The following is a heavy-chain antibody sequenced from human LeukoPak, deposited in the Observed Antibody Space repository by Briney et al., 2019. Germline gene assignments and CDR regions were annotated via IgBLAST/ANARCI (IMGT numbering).Heavy chain of an antibody. Sequence: PQASVKVSCTASGYTFTSYDINWVRQATGQGPEWMGWMNPNSGNTGYAQKFQGRVTMTRNTSISTAYMELSSLRSEDTAVYYCAARGASSSSLRPLDYWGQGTLVTVSS. D-gene: IGHD6-6*01. V-gene: IGHV1-8*01. CDR1: GYTFTSYD. CDR3: AARGASSSSLRPLDY. CDR2: MNPNSGNT. J-gene: IGHJ4*02.